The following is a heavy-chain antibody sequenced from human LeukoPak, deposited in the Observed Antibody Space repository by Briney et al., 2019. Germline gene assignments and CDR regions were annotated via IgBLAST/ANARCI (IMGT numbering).Heavy chain of an antibody. CDR1: GGSFSGYY. CDR3: AVSYYYGSGSYRKFDY. CDR2: INNSGST. D-gene: IGHD3-10*01. J-gene: IGHJ4*02. V-gene: IGHV4-34*01. Sequence: SGTLSLTCAVYGGSFSGYYWSWIRQPPGKGVEWIGEINNSGSTNYNPSPKSRVTISVDTSKNQFSLKLSSVTAADTAVYYCAVSYYYGSGSYRKFDYWGQGTLVTVSS.